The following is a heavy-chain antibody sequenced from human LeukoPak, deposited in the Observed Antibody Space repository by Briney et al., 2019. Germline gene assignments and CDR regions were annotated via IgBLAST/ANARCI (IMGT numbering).Heavy chain of an antibody. CDR3: ARVSGIMPDYYYGMDV. J-gene: IGHJ6*02. V-gene: IGHV4-34*01. D-gene: IGHD3-16*01. Sequence: PSETLSLTCAVYGGSFSGYYWSWIRQPPGKGLEWIGEINHSGSTNYNPSLKSRVTISVDTSKNQFSLKLSSVTAADTAVYYRARVSGIMPDYYYGMDVWGQGTTVTVSS. CDR2: INHSGST. CDR1: GGSFSGYY.